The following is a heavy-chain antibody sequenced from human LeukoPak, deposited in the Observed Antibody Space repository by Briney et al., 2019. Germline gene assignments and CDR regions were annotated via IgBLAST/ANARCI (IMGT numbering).Heavy chain of an antibody. CDR2: IYTSGST. J-gene: IGHJ6*02. CDR1: GGSISSYY. Sequence: SETLSLTCTVSGGSISSYYWSWIRQPAGKGLEWIGRIYTSGSTNYNPSLKSRVTMSVDTSKNQFSLKLSSVTAADTAVYYCARVLRIAAAAHGMDVWGQGTTVTVSS. CDR3: ARVLRIAAAAHGMDV. V-gene: IGHV4-4*07. D-gene: IGHD6-13*01.